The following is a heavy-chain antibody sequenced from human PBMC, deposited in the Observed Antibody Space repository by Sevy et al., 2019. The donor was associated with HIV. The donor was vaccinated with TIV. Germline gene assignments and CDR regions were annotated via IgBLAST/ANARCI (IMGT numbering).Heavy chain of an antibody. CDR3: TRAMYYYDSGSYYGMDV. V-gene: IGHV3-49*03. D-gene: IGHD3-10*01. CDR2: IRNKTYGETR. CDR1: GFNFGDYI. Sequence: GGSLRLSCRCSGFNFGDYIMSWFRQAPGKGLDWVGFIRNKTYGETREYAASVKGRVTISRDDSKGIAYLQMNSLKTEDTARYYCTRAMYYYDSGSYYGMDVWGQGTTVTVSS. J-gene: IGHJ6*02.